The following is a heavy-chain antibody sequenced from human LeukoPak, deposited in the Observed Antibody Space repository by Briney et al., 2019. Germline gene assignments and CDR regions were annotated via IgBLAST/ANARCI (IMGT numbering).Heavy chain of an antibody. V-gene: IGHV1-69*01. CDR2: IIPIFGTA. CDR3: AIITRANVDY. D-gene: IGHD6-6*01. J-gene: IGHJ4*02. CDR1: AGTFSSYA. Sequence: SVKVSCKASAGTFSSYAISWVRQAPGQRREWMGGIIPIFGTANYAQKFQGRVTITADESTSTAYMELSSLRSEDTAVYYCAIITRANVDYWGQGTLVTVSS.